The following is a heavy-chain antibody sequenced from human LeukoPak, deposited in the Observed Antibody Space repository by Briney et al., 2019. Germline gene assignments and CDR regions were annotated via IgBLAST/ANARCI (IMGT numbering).Heavy chain of an antibody. D-gene: IGHD6-19*01. J-gene: IGHJ4*02. CDR2: IYYTGST. CDR1: GGSISSTSYY. CDR3: ARLVPDIAVAGTGGPLDY. V-gene: IGHV4-39*01. Sequence: SETLSLTCTVSGGSISSTSYYWGWIRQPPGKGLEWIGSIYYTGSTYYNPSPKSRVTISVDTSKNQFSLKLSSVTAADTAVYYCARLVPDIAVAGTGGPLDYWGQGTLVIVSS.